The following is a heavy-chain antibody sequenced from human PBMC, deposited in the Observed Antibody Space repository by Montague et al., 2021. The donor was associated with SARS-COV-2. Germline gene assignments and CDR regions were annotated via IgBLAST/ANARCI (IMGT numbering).Heavy chain of an antibody. D-gene: IGHD3-3*01. V-gene: IGHV4-39*01. J-gene: IGHJ4*02. Sequence: SETLSLTCTVSGASISSRSYYWGWLRQPPGQGLEWIGFKYYSGSTYYNPTLKSPVTISGDTSKNQLSLKLSSATAADTAVYYCATLSSSITIFEVVQGYYFDDWGQGTLVTVSS. CDR2: KYYSGST. CDR3: ATLSSSITIFEVVQGYYFDD. CDR1: GASISSRSYY.